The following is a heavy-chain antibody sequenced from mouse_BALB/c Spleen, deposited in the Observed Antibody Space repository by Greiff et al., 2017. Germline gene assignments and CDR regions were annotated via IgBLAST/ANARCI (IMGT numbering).Heavy chain of an antibody. V-gene: IGHV5-12-1*01. Sequence: EVQLVESGGGLVKPGGSLKLSCAASGFAFSSYDMSWVRQTPEKRLEWVAYISSGGGSTYYPDTVKGRFTISRDNAKNTLYLQMSSLKSEDTAMYYCARHKGYSTGFAYWGQGTLVTVSA. CDR3: ARHKGYSTGFAY. D-gene: IGHD3-1*01. J-gene: IGHJ3*01. CDR2: ISSGGGST. CDR1: GFAFSSYD.